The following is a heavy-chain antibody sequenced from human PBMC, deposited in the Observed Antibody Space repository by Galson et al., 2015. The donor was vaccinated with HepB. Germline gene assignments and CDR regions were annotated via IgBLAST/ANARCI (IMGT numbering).Heavy chain of an antibody. V-gene: IGHV4-34*01. Sequence: SETLSLTCAVYGGSFSGYYWSWIRQPPGKGLEWIGEINHSGSTNYNPSLKSRVTISVDTSKNQFSLKLSSVTAADTAVYYCARVQAPRGSGGHGYWGQGTLVTVSS. D-gene: IGHD3-16*01. CDR1: GGSFSGYY. CDR2: INHSGST. J-gene: IGHJ4*02. CDR3: ARVQAPRGSGGHGY.